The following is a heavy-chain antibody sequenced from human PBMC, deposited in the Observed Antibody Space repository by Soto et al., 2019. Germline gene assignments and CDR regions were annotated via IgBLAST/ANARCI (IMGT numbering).Heavy chain of an antibody. CDR3: ARGPVYYDILTGYYYYGMDV. CDR2: IYYSGST. D-gene: IGHD3-9*01. J-gene: IGHJ6*02. CDR1: GGSISSGGYY. V-gene: IGHV4-31*03. Sequence: LSLTCTVSGGSISSGGYYWSWIRQHPGKGLEWIGYIYYSGSTYYNPSLKSRVTISVDTSKNQFSLKLSSVTAADTAVYYCARGPVYYDILTGYYYYGMDVWGQGTTVTVSS.